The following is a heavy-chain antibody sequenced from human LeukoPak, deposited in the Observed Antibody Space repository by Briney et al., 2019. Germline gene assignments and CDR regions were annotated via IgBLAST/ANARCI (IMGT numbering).Heavy chain of an antibody. CDR1: GFTFSSYG. D-gene: IGHD4-11*01. CDR3: AKDDPNDYKPWIY. Sequence: GGSLRLSCAASGFTFSSYGMHWVRQAPGKGLEWVAFIRYDGSNKYYADSVKGRFTISRDNSKSTLYLQVNSLRADDTAVYYCAKDDPNDYKPWIYWGQGTLVIVSS. J-gene: IGHJ4*02. CDR2: IRYDGSNK. V-gene: IGHV3-30*02.